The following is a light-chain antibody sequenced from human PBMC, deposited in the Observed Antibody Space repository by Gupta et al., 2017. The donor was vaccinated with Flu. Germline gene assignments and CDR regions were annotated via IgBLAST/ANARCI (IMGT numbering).Light chain of an antibody. CDR3: QQYNSYS. Sequence: QSPATLSASVGDGVTITCRASQSISSWLASYQQKPGKAPKLLSYKASSLESGVPSRFSGSGSGTEFTLTISSLQPDDFATYYCQQYNSYSFGPGTKVDIK. V-gene: IGKV1-5*03. CDR2: KAS. J-gene: IGKJ3*01. CDR1: QSISSW.